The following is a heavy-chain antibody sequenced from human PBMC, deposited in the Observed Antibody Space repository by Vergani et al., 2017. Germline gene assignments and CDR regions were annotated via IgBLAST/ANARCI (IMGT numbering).Heavy chain of an antibody. CDR2: SKPKTEGGTT. CDR3: ASDCPGGGGDCSACWYFDL. J-gene: IGHJ2*01. V-gene: IGHV3-15*05. CDR1: GFDFSQAW. D-gene: IGHD2-21*02. Sequence: EVRLVESGGGLVKPGGSLRLSCQVSGFDFSQAWMNWVRQSPGKGLEYIGLSKPKTEGGTTHYNAAMKGRVTISRDDSKSVLFLEMTNLAPEDTAVYYCASDCPGGGGDCSACWYFDLWGRGTLVTVSS.